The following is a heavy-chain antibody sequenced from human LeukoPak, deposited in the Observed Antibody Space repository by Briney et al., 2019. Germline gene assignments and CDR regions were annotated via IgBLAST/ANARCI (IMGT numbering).Heavy chain of an antibody. CDR3: ARNHLVVPGGYEDHYYGMDV. J-gene: IGHJ6*02. CDR1: GYTFTAYY. CDR2: INPNSGGT. Sequence: ASVKVSCKASGYTFTAYYMHWVRQAPGQGLEWMGWINPNSGGTNYAQKFQGRVTMTRDTSISTANMELGRLRSDDTAVYYCARNHLVVPGGYEDHYYGMDVWDQGTTVTVSS. D-gene: IGHD2-2*01. V-gene: IGHV1-2*02.